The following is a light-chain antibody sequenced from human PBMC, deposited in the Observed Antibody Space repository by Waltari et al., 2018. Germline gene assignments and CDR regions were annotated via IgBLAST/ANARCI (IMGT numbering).Light chain of an antibody. CDR3: QQYGNSPL. J-gene: IGKJ4*01. V-gene: IGKV3-20*01. Sequence: DIVLTQSPDTLSLSPGDRVTLSCRASQSVNSKYSAWYQQKPGQVPRLLIYGTSSRATGIPDRVSGSGSGTDFSLTISRLGPEDFAVYYCQQYGNSPLFGGGTKLEI. CDR2: GTS. CDR1: QSVNSKY.